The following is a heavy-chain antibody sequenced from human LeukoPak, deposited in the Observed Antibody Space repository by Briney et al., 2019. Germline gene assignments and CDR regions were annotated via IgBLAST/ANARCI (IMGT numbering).Heavy chain of an antibody. CDR3: ARMSSYYYYMDV. CDR1: GGSISSGGYY. J-gene: IGHJ6*03. CDR2: IYYSGST. V-gene: IGHV4-31*03. Sequence: KTSQTLSLTCTVSGGSISSGGYYWSWIRQPPGKGLEWIGYIYYSGSTYYNPSLKSRVTISVDTSKNQFSLKLSSVTAADTAVYYCARMSSYYYYMDVWGKGTTVTVSS. D-gene: IGHD6-6*01.